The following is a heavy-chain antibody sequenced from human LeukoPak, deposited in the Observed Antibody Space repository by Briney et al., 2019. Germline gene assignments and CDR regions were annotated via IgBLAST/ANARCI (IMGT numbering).Heavy chain of an antibody. V-gene: IGHV3-23*01. Sequence: PGASLRLFCAASGFTFSGYAMSWVRQTPGKGLEWVSGISASGGSTYYADSVKGRSTISRDNSKNTLYLQMNSLRAEDTAVYYCAKDHTYSGSPRAFDYWGQGTLVTVSS. CDR3: AKDHTYSGSPRAFDY. CDR2: ISASGGST. J-gene: IGHJ4*02. CDR1: GFTFSGYA. D-gene: IGHD1-26*01.